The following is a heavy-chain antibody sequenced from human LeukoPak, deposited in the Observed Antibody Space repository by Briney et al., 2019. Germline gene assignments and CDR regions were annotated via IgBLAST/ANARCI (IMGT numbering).Heavy chain of an antibody. D-gene: IGHD1-26*01. Sequence: PGESLRLSCASSGFTFSDYYMSWIRQAPGKGLESVSHISGSSTYTNYADSVKGRFTISRDNANNSLYLQMNSLTAEDTAVFYCARVGSRGYYFDYWGQGTLVSVSS. CDR1: GFTFSDYY. CDR3: ARVGSRGYYFDY. V-gene: IGHV3-11*06. CDR2: ISGSSTYT. J-gene: IGHJ4*02.